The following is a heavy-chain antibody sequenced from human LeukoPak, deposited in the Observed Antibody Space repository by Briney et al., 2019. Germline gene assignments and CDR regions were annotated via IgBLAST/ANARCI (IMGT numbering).Heavy chain of an antibody. V-gene: IGHV4-59*12. J-gene: IGHJ4*02. CDR2: IYHSGST. Sequence: SETLSLTCTVSGGSISSYYWSWIRQPPGKGLEWIGYIYHSGSTYYNPSLKSRVTISVDRSKNQFSLKLSSVTAADTAVYYCARSYSGSYDYWGQGTLVTVSS. CDR3: ARSYSGSYDY. CDR1: GGSISSYY. D-gene: IGHD1-26*01.